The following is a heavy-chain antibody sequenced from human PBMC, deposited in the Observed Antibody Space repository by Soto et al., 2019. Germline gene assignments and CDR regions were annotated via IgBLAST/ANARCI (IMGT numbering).Heavy chain of an antibody. CDR3: VKDKFDSRRSMGNWFDS. D-gene: IGHD7-27*01. CDR1: GFTFSNYA. J-gene: IGHJ5*01. Sequence: EVQLLESGGGLVQRGGSLRLSCAAYGFTFSNYAMSWVRQAPGKGLEWVSSISNSGGTTYYADSVKGRFTVSRDNSGNTLYLQLHSLSADDTALFYCVKDKFDSRRSMGNWFDSWGQGTLVTVSS. V-gene: IGHV3-23*01. CDR2: ISNSGGTT.